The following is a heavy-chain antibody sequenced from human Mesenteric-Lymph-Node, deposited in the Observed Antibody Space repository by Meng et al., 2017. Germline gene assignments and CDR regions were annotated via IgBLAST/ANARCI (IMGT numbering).Heavy chain of an antibody. CDR1: GGSFSGYY. Sequence: VQLQQWGVGLLKPSATLSLSCAVYGGSFSGYYWSWIRQPPGKGLEWIGEINHSGSTDYNPSLKSRVTISVDTSKNQFSLKLSSVTSADTAVYYCAKRSGVMVIKSGAFDIWGQGTMVTVSS. CDR3: AKRSGVMVIKSGAFDI. D-gene: IGHD3-22*01. J-gene: IGHJ3*02. V-gene: IGHV4-34*01. CDR2: INHSGST.